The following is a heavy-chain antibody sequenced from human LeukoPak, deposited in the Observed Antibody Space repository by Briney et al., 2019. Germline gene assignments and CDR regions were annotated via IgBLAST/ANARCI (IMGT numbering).Heavy chain of an antibody. V-gene: IGHV4-39*01. Sequence: AETLSLTCTVSGGSISSSSYYWGWIRQPPGKGLEWIGSIYYSGSTYYNPSLKSRVTISVDTSKNQFSLKLSSVTAADTAVYYCASRLVDYYGMDVWGQGTTVTVSS. CDR1: GGSISSSSYY. CDR2: IYYSGST. J-gene: IGHJ6*02. CDR3: ASRLVDYYGMDV.